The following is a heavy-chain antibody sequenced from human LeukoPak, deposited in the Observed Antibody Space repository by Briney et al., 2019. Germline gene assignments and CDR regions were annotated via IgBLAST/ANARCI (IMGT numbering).Heavy chain of an antibody. D-gene: IGHD6-13*01. J-gene: IGHJ4*02. V-gene: IGHV3-23*01. CDR1: GFTFNIYA. CDR2: ISANGGST. CDR3: AKDLYSSSNDY. Sequence: GGSPRLSCAVSGFTFNIYAMSWVRQAPGKGLEWVSLISANGGSTYYADAVKGRFTISRDNSKNTMYLQMNSLRAEDTAIYYCAKDLYSSSNDYWGQGTLVTVYS.